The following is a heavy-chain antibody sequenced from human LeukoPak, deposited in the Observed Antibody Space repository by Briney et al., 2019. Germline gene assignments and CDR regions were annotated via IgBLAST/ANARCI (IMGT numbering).Heavy chain of an antibody. D-gene: IGHD2-15*01. J-gene: IGHJ4*02. Sequence: PGGSLRLSCAASGFIFSTYEMNWVRQAPGKGLEWISYISSSSTTIYYADSVKGRFTISRDNAKNSLFLQMNSLRAEDTAIYYCAKEAALRDWGQGTLVTVSS. CDR3: AKEAALRD. V-gene: IGHV3-48*03. CDR1: GFIFSTYE. CDR2: ISSSSTTI.